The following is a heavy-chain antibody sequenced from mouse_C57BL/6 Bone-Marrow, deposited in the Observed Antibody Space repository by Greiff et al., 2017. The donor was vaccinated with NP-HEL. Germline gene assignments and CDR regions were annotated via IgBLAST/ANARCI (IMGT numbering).Heavy chain of an antibody. J-gene: IGHJ3*01. CDR3: ARWGYYGLAWFAY. V-gene: IGHV1-81*01. D-gene: IGHD1-1*02. CDR1: GYTFTSYG. CDR2: IYPRSGNN. Sequence: QVHVKQSGAELARPGASVKLSCKASGYTFTSYGISWVKQRTGQGLEWIGEIYPRSGNNYYNERFKGQATLTAYKSSSTAYMERRSLTSEDSAVYFCARWGYYGLAWFAYWGQGTLVTVSA.